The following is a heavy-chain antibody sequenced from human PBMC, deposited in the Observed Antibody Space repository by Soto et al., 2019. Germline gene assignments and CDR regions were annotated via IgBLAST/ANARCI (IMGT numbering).Heavy chain of an antibody. D-gene: IGHD3-9*01. Sequence: PGGSLRLSCAASGFTFSSYGMHWVRQAPGKGLEWVAVISYDGSNKYYADSVKGRFTISRDNSKNTLYLQMNSLRAEDTAVYYCAKDSFLTGYYGWFDPWGQGTLVTVSS. CDR1: GFTFSSYG. V-gene: IGHV3-30*18. J-gene: IGHJ5*02. CDR2: ISYDGSNK. CDR3: AKDSFLTGYYGWFDP.